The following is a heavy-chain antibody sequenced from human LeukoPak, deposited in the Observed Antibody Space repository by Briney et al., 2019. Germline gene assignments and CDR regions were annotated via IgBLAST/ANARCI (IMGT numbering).Heavy chain of an antibody. V-gene: IGHV1-18*01. CDR1: GYTFTSYG. J-gene: IGHJ4*02. D-gene: IGHD3-22*01. CDR2: ISAYNGNT. Sequence: GASVKVSCKASGYTFTSYGISWVRQAPGQGLEWMGWISAYNGNTNYAQKLQGRVTMTTDTSTSTAYMELRSLRSEDTAVYYCAREARQMGNYYDSSGYPYYFDYWGQGTLVTVSS. CDR3: AREARQMGNYYDSSGYPYYFDY.